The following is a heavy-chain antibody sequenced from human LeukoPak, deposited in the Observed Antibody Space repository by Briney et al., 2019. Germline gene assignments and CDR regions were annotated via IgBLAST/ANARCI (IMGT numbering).Heavy chain of an antibody. CDR1: GFTFSSYA. Sequence: TGGSLRLSCAASGFTFSSYAMSWVRQAPGKGLEWVSAISGSGGSTYYADSVKGRFTISRDNSKKTLYLQMNSLRAEDTAVYYCAKVPVFSLTISEVVTDDAFDIWGQGTIVTVSS. J-gene: IGHJ3*02. CDR2: ISGSGGST. D-gene: IGHD3-3*01. V-gene: IGHV3-23*01. CDR3: AKVPVFSLTISEVVTDDAFDI.